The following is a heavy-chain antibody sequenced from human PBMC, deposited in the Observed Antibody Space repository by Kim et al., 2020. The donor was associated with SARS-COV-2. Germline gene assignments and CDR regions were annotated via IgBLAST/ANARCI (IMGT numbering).Heavy chain of an antibody. Sequence: GGSLRLSCVASGFTFSDYEMNWVRQSPGMGLEWVSFISGSGKTTHYADSAKGRFTISRDNAKNYLYLELNTLRAEDTAVYYCTRDLPMTRAIFPYFYGMDVWGQGTTVIVSS. CDR1: GFTFSDYE. V-gene: IGHV3-48*03. CDR2: ISGSGKTT. J-gene: IGHJ6*02. D-gene: IGHD3-3*01. CDR3: TRDLPMTRAIFPYFYGMDV.